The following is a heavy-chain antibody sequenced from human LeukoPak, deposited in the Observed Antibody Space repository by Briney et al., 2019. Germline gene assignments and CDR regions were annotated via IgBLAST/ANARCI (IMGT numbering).Heavy chain of an antibody. J-gene: IGHJ4*02. CDR2: ISYDGSNK. Sequence: AGGSLRLSCAASGFTFSSYAMHWVRQAPGKGLEWVAVISYDGSNKYYADSVKGRFTISRDNSKNTLYLQMNSLRAEDTAVYYCARDAAKYQLLSRGGYYFDYWGQGTLVTVSS. D-gene: IGHD2-2*01. CDR3: ARDAAKYQLLSRGGYYFDY. CDR1: GFTFSSYA. V-gene: IGHV3-30*04.